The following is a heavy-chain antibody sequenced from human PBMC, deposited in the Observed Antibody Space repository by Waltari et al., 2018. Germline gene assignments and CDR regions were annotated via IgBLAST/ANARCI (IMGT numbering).Heavy chain of an antibody. CDR1: GGSINSYY. CDR3: ARDEYSTSWGGLD. V-gene: IGHV4-59*12. D-gene: IGHD6-13*01. CDR2: IYYSVST. J-gene: IGHJ4*02. Sequence: QVQLQESGPGLVKPSETLSLTCTVSGGSINSYYWSWIRQPPGKGLEWIAYIYYSVSTNYNPSLTSRVTISVDTAKNQCSLKLSSVTAADTAIYYCARDEYSTSWGGLDWGQGTLVTVSS.